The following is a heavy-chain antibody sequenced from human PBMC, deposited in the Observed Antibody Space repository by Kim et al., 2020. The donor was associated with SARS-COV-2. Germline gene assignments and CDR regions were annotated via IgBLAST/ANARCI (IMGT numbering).Heavy chain of an antibody. CDR3: ARDIRFSNYYMDV. V-gene: IGHV3-33*01. CDR1: GFTFSSYG. J-gene: IGHJ6*03. D-gene: IGHD3-3*01. Sequence: GGSLRLSCAASGFTFSSYGMHWVRQAPGKGLEWVAVIWYDGSNKYYADSVKGRFTISRDNSKNTLYLQMNSLRAEDTAVYYCARDIRFSNYYMDVWGKGTTVTVSS. CDR2: IWYDGSNK.